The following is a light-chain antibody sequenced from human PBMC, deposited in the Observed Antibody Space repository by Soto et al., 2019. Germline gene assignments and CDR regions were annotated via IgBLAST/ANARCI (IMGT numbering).Light chain of an antibody. V-gene: IGLV3-1*01. CDR1: KLGNRY. J-gene: IGLJ2*01. CDR2: EDT. CDR3: QTGDSNTVV. Sequence: SYELTQPPSVSVSPGQTASIACSGDKLGNRYSCWYQQKPGQSPVLVIYEDTKRPSGIPERFSGSNSGNTATLTISGTQAMDEADYYCQTGDSNTVVFGGGTKVTVL.